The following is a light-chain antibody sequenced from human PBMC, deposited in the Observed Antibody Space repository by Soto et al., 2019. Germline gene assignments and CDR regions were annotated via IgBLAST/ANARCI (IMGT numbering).Light chain of an antibody. CDR1: QSVSSSY. CDR3: QQYGSSP. J-gene: IGKJ1*01. V-gene: IGKV3-20*01. CDR2: GAS. Sequence: EIVLTQSPGTLSLSPGERATLSCRASQSVSSSYLAWYQQKPGQAPRLLIYGASSRATGIPDRFSGGGSGTDFTRTISRLEPEDFSVYYCQQYGSSPLGQGTKVEIK.